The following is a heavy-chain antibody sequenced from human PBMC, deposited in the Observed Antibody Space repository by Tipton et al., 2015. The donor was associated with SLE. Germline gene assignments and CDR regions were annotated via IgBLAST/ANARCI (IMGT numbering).Heavy chain of an antibody. J-gene: IGHJ6*03. Sequence: TLSLTCTVSGGSISSSSYYWGWIRQPPGKGLEWIGSVSSGGSTYYNPSLKSRVTISVDTSKNQFSLKLNSVTAADTAVYYCARDQPGSCTNGVCYSYYYMDVWGKGTTVTVSS. V-gene: IGHV4-39*07. CDR1: GGSISSSSYY. CDR3: ARDQPGSCTNGVCYSYYYMDV. D-gene: IGHD2-8*01. CDR2: VSSGGST.